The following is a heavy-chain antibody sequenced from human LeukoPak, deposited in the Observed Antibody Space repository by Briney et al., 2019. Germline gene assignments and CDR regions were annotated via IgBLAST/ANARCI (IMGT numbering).Heavy chain of an antibody. D-gene: IGHD5-18*01. CDR2: ISYDGSNK. Sequence: PGGSLRLSCAASGFTFSSYGMHWVRQAPGKGLEWVAVISYDGSNKYYADSVKGRFTISRDNSKNTLYLQMNSLGAEDTAVYYCAKAGGYSYGSPYFDYWGQGTLVTVSS. V-gene: IGHV3-30*18. CDR3: AKAGGYSYGSPYFDY. CDR1: GFTFSSYG. J-gene: IGHJ4*02.